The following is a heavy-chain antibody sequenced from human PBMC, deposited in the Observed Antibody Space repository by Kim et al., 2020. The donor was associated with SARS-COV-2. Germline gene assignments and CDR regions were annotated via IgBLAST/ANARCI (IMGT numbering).Heavy chain of an antibody. D-gene: IGHD3-10*01. Sequence: ASVKVSCQALGYPFRNYFLHWVRQAPGQGFEWMGIIGPSDGYFSLAHKFRDRVTLTTDPSTMTVTMELTNLKSDDSATYFCARGALGGPGYLYY. CDR3: ARGALGGPGYLYY. J-gene: IGHJ6*01. V-gene: IGHV1-46*01. CDR1: GYPFRNYF. CDR2: IGPSDGYF.